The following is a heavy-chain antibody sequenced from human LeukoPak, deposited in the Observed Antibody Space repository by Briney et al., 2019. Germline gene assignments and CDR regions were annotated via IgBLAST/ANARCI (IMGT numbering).Heavy chain of an antibody. J-gene: IGHJ4*02. CDR1: GYTFTGYY. D-gene: IGHD3-16*02. V-gene: IGHV1-2*02. CDR3: ATDRPYVWGSYRPNFDY. Sequence: ASVKVSCKASGYTFTGYYMHWVRQAPGQGLEWMGWINPNSGGTNYAQKFQGRVTMTRDTSISTAYMELSRLRSDDTAVYYCATDRPYVWGSYRPNFDYWGQGTLVTVSS. CDR2: INPNSGGT.